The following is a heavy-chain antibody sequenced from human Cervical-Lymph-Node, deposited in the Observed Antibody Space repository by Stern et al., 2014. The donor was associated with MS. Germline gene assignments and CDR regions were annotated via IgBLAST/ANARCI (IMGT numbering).Heavy chain of an antibody. CDR3: ATAPLAYYYDTSAYYNNY. CDR1: GYPLTELS. J-gene: IGHJ4*02. V-gene: IGHV1-24*01. Sequence: QVQLVQSGAEVKKPGASVKVSCKVSGYPLTELSMHWVRQAPGRGLEWMGGCDPEDGEIIYAQKFQGRVSMTEDASTETAYMDLSSLTSEDTAVYYCATAPLAYYYDTSAYYNNYWGQGTLVTVSS. D-gene: IGHD3-22*01. CDR2: CDPEDGEI.